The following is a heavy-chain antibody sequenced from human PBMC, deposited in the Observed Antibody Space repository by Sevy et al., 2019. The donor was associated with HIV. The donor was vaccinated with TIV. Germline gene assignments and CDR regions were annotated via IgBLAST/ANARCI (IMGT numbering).Heavy chain of an antibody. D-gene: IGHD1-1*01. Sequence: GGSLRLSCAASGFTFSSNWMSWVHQAPGKGLEWVANIEQDGSEKYYVDSVKGRFTISRDNAKNSLYLQMNSLRAEDTAVYYCVSGKVQYYMDVWGKGTTVTVSS. V-gene: IGHV3-7*03. CDR2: IEQDGSEK. CDR1: GFTFSSNW. J-gene: IGHJ6*03. CDR3: VSGKVQYYMDV.